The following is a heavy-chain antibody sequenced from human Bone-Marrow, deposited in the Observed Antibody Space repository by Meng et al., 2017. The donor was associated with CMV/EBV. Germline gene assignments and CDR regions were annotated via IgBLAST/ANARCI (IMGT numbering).Heavy chain of an antibody. D-gene: IGHD3-10*01. CDR3: AKDTRSVGSGSYYEVNYFDY. V-gene: IGHV3-33*06. Sequence: LSLTCAASGFIFSNYGMHWVRQAPGKGLEWVAIIWYDGSSKYFADSVKGRFTISRDNSKNTLYLQMNTLRAEDTAVYYCAKDTRSVGSGSYYEVNYFDYWGQGTLVTVSS. CDR1: GFIFSNYG. J-gene: IGHJ4*02. CDR2: IWYDGSSK.